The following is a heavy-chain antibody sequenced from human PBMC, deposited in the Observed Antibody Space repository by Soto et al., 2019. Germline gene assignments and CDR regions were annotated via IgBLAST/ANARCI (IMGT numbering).Heavy chain of an antibody. Sequence: QVQLQESGPGLVKPSGTLSLTCAVSSGSISSSNWWIWVRQPPGKGLEWIGEIYHSGSTNYNPSLKSLVTISVDKSKNQFSLKLSSVTDADTAVYYCERSSMVRGGSWFDPWGQGTLVTVSS. CDR1: SGSISSSNW. CDR3: ERSSMVRGGSWFDP. D-gene: IGHD3-10*01. V-gene: IGHV4-4*02. CDR2: IYHSGST. J-gene: IGHJ5*02.